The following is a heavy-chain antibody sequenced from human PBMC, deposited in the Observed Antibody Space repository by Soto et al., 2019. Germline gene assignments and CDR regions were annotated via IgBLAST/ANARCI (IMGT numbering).Heavy chain of an antibody. Sequence: QVQLQQWGAGLLKPSETLSLICAVNGRSFSGYQWTWFRQPPGKGLEWIGEINHSGGTNYNASLESRVTISLDTSKNQFSLRLTSVTAADTAVYYCARGWRAAFDYWGQGTLVTVS. CDR3: ARGWRAAFDY. D-gene: IGHD6-25*01. J-gene: IGHJ4*02. V-gene: IGHV4-34*01. CDR2: INHSGGT. CDR1: GRSFSGYQ.